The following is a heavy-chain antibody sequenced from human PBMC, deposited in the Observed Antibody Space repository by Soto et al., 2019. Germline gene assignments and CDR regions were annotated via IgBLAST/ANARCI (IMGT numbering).Heavy chain of an antibody. J-gene: IGHJ3*02. Sequence: GGSLRLSCSASGFTFSSYAMSWVRQAPGKGLEWVSAISGSGGSTYYADSVKGRFTISRDNSKNTLYLQMNSLRAEDTAVYYCARGGYYYDSSGYQDAFDIWGQGTMVT. CDR2: ISGSGGST. V-gene: IGHV3-23*01. D-gene: IGHD3-22*01. CDR3: ARGGYYYDSSGYQDAFDI. CDR1: GFTFSSYA.